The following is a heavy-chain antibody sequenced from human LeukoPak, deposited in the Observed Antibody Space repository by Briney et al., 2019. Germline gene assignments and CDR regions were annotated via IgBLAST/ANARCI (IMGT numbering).Heavy chain of an antibody. CDR1: GGSISSGGYS. CDR2: IYHSGST. J-gene: IGHJ4*02. V-gene: IGHV4-30-2*01. Sequence: PSQTLSLTCAVSGGSISSGGYSWSWIRQPPGKGLEWIGYIYHSGSTYYNPSLKSRVTISVDRSKNQFSLKLSSVTAADTAVYYCARAVGGYYDSSGYIDYWGQGTLVTVSS. CDR3: ARAVGGYYDSSGYIDY. D-gene: IGHD3-22*01.